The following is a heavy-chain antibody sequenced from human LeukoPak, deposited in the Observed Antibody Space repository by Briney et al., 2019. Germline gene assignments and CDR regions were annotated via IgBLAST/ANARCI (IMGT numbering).Heavy chain of an antibody. CDR1: GFIFSNYA. V-gene: IGHV3-23*01. CDR3: AKDTGPLMITFGGVVISYFDY. D-gene: IGHD3-16*01. CDR2: IKGNGFDT. J-gene: IGHJ4*02. Sequence: GGSLRLSCAGSGFIFSNYAMSWVRQAPGKGLEWVSGIKGNGFDTYYAGSVKGRFTVSRDNSKNTLSLQMNSLSAEDTAVYYCAKDTGPLMITFGGVVISYFDYWGQGALVTVSS.